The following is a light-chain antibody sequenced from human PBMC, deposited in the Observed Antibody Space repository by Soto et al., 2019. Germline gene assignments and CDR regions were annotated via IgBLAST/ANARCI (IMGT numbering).Light chain of an antibody. Sequence: IVLTQSPATLSFSPVERASVSCSASQSFSASLAWCQHKPGQAPRLFIYDASKRAPGIPARFSGSGSGTDFTLTISSLELEDFAVYYCQVREVWPSFGQGTKVDIK. CDR2: DAS. CDR1: QSFSAS. V-gene: IGKV3-11*01. CDR3: QVREVWPS. J-gene: IGKJ1*01.